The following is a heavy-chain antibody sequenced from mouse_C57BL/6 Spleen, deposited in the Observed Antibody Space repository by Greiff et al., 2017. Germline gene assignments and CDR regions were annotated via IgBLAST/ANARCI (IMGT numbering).Heavy chain of an antibody. CDR1: GYSITSGYD. Sequence: DVKLVESGPGMVKPSQSLSLTCTVTGYSITSGYDWHWIRHFPGNKLEWMGYISYSGSTNYNPSLKSRISITHDTSKNHFFLKLNSVTTEDTATYYCAVYYDYERGFAYWGQGTLVTVSA. CDR3: AVYYDYERGFAY. CDR2: ISYSGST. J-gene: IGHJ3*01. D-gene: IGHD2-4*01. V-gene: IGHV3-1*01.